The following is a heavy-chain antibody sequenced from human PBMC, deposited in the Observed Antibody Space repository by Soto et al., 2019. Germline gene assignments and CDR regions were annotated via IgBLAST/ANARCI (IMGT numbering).Heavy chain of an antibody. CDR3: ARENVATGSDD. Sequence: PGGSLRLSYTASGFTLRTYNLNWVRQAPGKGLEWVSYISGGSRTINHADSVKGRFTISRDNAKNSLYLQMNSLRDEDTAVDYCARENVATGSDDWGQGTLGTGSS. CDR1: GFTLRTYN. D-gene: IGHD5-12*01. J-gene: IGHJ4*02. V-gene: IGHV3-48*02. CDR2: ISGGSRTI.